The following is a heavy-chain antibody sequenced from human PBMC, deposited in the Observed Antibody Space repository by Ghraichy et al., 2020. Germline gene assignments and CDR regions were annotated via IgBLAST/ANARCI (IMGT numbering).Heavy chain of an antibody. CDR1: GDSMKTYY. CDR3: GRLGLGPYMDV. V-gene: IGHV4-59*08. J-gene: IGHJ6*03. Sequence: SETLSLTCNVPGDSMKTYYWSWIRQSPGKGLEWLGYNFYYASAKYNPSLEGRAIISIDTSKNQFSLRLSSVTAADTAVYYCGRLGLGPYMDVWGKGTTVIVS. D-gene: IGHD5/OR15-5a*01. CDR2: NFYYASA.